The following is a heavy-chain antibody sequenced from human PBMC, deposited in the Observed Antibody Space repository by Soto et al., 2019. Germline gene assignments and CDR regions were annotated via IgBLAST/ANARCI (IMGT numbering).Heavy chain of an antibody. CDR2: ISGSGGST. CDR3: AKRMTDIAWGADAFDI. Sequence: EVQLLESGGGLVQPGGSLRLSCAASGFTFSSYAMTWVRQAPGKGLEWVSAISGSGGSTYNADSVKGRFTISRDNSKNTLYLQMKSLRVEDTAVYHCAKRMTDIAWGADAFDIWSQGTMVTVSS. J-gene: IGHJ3*02. V-gene: IGHV3-23*01. CDR1: GFTFSSYA. D-gene: IGHD3-16*01.